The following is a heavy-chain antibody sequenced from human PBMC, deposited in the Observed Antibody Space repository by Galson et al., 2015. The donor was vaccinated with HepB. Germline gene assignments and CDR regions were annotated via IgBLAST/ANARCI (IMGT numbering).Heavy chain of an antibody. CDR1: GSPFSSYV. CDR3: ARDKDWFLYDY. J-gene: IGHJ4*02. Sequence: SLRLSCAASGSPFSSYVMHWVRQGPGKGLEWVSRVSHDGTITSYSDSVRGRFTVSRDNAEKTLYLQMNSLQVEDTAVYFCARDKDWFLYDYWGQGTLVTVSS. D-gene: IGHD3/OR15-3a*01. V-gene: IGHV3-74*01. CDR2: VSHDGTIT.